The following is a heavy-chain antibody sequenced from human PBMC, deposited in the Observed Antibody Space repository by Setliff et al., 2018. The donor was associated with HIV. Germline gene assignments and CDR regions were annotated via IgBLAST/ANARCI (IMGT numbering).Heavy chain of an antibody. Sequence: ASVKVSCKASGYTFTTHAMHWVRQAPGQRLEWMGWINAGNGNTKYSQEFQGRVTITKDTSASTAYMELSGLRSEDTAVYYCAIDGAGGWLRPMPDYWGQGTLVTVSS. CDR2: INAGNGNT. D-gene: IGHD5-12*01. V-gene: IGHV1-3*03. CDR1: GYTFTTHA. J-gene: IGHJ4*02. CDR3: AIDGAGGWLRPMPDY.